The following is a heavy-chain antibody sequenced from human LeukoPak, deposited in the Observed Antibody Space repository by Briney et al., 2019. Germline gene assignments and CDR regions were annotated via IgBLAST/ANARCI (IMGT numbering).Heavy chain of an antibody. J-gene: IGHJ5*02. CDR3: ARGPRITMVRGASWFDP. Sequence: SETLSLTCAVYGGSFSGYYWSWIRQPPGKGLEWIGEINHSGSTNYNPSLKSGVTISVDTSKNQFSLKLSSVTAADTAVYYCARGPRITMVRGASWFDPWGQGTLVTVSS. D-gene: IGHD3-10*01. CDR1: GGSFSGYY. CDR2: INHSGST. V-gene: IGHV4-34*01.